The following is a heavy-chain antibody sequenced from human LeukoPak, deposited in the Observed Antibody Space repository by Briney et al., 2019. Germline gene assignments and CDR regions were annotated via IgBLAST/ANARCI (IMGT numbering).Heavy chain of an antibody. Sequence: SETLSLTCAVYGGSFSGYYWRWIRQPPGKGLGWMGEINHSGSTNYNPSLKSRVTISVDTSKNQFSLKLSSVTAADTAVYYCAREDCSSTTCFGYWGQGTLVTVSS. D-gene: IGHD2-2*01. V-gene: IGHV4-34*01. CDR2: INHSGST. CDR1: GGSFSGYY. CDR3: AREDCSSTTCFGY. J-gene: IGHJ4*02.